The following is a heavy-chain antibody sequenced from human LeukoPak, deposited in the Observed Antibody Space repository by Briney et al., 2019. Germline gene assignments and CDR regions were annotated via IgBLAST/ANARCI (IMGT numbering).Heavy chain of an antibody. Sequence: SETLSLTCTVSGDSIGSYFWTWIRQPPGKGLEWIGYIYYTGSTNYNPSLKSRVTISVDTSKNQFSLKLTSVIPGDTAVYYCARHTGTGGYLWGQGTLVTVSS. V-gene: IGHV4-59*01. CDR3: ARHTGTGGYL. CDR1: GDSIGSYF. CDR2: IYYTGST. J-gene: IGHJ4*02. D-gene: IGHD2-8*02.